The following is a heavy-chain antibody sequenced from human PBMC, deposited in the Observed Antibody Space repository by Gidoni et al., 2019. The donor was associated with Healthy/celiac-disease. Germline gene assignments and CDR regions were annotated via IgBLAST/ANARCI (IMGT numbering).Heavy chain of an antibody. V-gene: IGHV2-26*01. CDR3: ARIQGSSSWAYYYYYGMDV. Sequence: QVTLKESGPVLVKPTETLTLTCTVSGFSLSNARMGVSWIRQPPGKALEWLAHIFSNDEKSYSTSLKSRLTISKDTSKSQVVLTMTNMDPVDTATYYCARIQGSSSWAYYYYYGMDVWGQGTTVTVSS. D-gene: IGHD6-13*01. CDR1: GFSLSNARMG. CDR2: IFSNDEK. J-gene: IGHJ6*02.